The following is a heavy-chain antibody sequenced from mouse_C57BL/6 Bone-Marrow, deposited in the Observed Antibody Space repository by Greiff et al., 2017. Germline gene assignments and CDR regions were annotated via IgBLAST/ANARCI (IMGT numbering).Heavy chain of an antibody. Sequence: VQLQQPGAELVKPGASVKLSCKASGYTFTSYWMHWVKQRPGQGLEWIGMIHPNSGSTNYNEKFKSKATLTVDKSSSTAYMQLSSLTSEDSAVYYCFYYGNYLYYAMDYWGQGTSVTVSS. CDR3: FYYGNYLYYAMDY. CDR1: GYTFTSYW. V-gene: IGHV1-64*01. D-gene: IGHD2-1*01. J-gene: IGHJ4*01. CDR2: IHPNSGST.